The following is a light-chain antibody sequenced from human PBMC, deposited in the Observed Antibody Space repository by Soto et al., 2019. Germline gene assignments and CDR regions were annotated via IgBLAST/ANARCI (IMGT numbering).Light chain of an antibody. CDR3: QQYGSSRP. Sequence: EIVLTQSPGTLSFSPGERATLSCRASQSVSSAHFAWYQQKPGQAPRLLIYGASSRATGIPDRFSGSGSGTYFPITIRRLGPEDFAVYYCQQYGSSRPFGQGTKVETK. CDR1: QSVSSAH. J-gene: IGKJ1*01. V-gene: IGKV3-20*01. CDR2: GAS.